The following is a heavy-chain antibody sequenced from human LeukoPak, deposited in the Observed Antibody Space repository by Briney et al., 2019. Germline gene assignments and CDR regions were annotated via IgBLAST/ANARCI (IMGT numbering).Heavy chain of an antibody. D-gene: IGHD5-24*01. Sequence: GESLKISCQGSRYIFANSWIGWVRQVPGKGLEWMGITYPGDLDVKYSPSFQGQVTISADNSISTAYLQWSSLKASDTAMYYCAKLMDVWGKGITVTVSS. V-gene: IGHV5-51*01. CDR3: AKLMDV. CDR2: TYPGDLDV. J-gene: IGHJ6*04. CDR1: RYIFANSW.